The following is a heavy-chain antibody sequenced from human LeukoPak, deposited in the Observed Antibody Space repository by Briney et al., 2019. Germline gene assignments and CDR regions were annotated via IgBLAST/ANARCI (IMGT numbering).Heavy chain of an antibody. D-gene: IGHD6-19*01. Sequence: ASVTVSCTASGYTFTSYGISWVRQAPGQGLEWMGWISAYNGNTNYAQKLQGRVTMTTDTSTSTAYMELRSLRSDDTAVYYCARDRRYSPRGLLAVADTDDYWGQGTLVAVSS. V-gene: IGHV1-18*01. CDR2: ISAYNGNT. J-gene: IGHJ4*02. CDR3: ARDRRYSPRGLLAVADTDDY. CDR1: GYTFTSYG.